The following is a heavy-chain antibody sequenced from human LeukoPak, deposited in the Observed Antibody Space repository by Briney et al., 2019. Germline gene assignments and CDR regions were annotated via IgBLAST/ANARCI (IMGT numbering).Heavy chain of an antibody. CDR1: GFKFNDYT. V-gene: IGHV3-43*01. Sequence: PGGSLRLSCAPSGFKFNDYTMHWVRQAPGKGLEWVSLISWDGGTTYYADSVKGRFTISRDNSKNSLHLQMSSLRTEDTALYYCAKGLLHSSGYHHGWYFDYWGQGTLAAVSS. J-gene: IGHJ4*02. CDR2: ISWDGGTT. CDR3: AKGLLHSSGYHHGWYFDY. D-gene: IGHD3-22*01.